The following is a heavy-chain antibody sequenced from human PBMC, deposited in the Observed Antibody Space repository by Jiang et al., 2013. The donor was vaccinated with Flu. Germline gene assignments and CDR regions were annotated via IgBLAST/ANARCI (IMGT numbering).Heavy chain of an antibody. V-gene: IGHV1-69*01. CDR2: IIPIFGTT. CDR1: GGIFTSYS. D-gene: IGHD3-9*01. J-gene: IGHJ5*02. CDR3: ARKGLTDYWTWFDP. Sequence: SGAEVKKPGSSVKVSCKASGGIFTSYSITWVRQAPGQGLEWMGGIIPIFGTTNYAQNFQGRVTITADESTNMAYMELSSLRSEDTAVYYCARKGLTDYWTWFDPWGQGTLVTVSS.